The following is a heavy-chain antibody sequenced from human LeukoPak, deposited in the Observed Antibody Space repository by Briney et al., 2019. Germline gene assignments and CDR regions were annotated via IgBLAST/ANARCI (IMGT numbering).Heavy chain of an antibody. D-gene: IGHD3-22*01. Sequence: SETLSLTCAVSGGSISSSNWWSWVRQPPGKGLEWIGEIYHSGSTNYNPSLKSRVTISVDKSKNQFSLKLSSVTAANTAVYYCASPFTSGYYGYWGQGTLVTVSS. CDR1: GGSISSSNW. CDR3: ASPFTSGYYGY. J-gene: IGHJ4*02. V-gene: IGHV4-4*02. CDR2: IYHSGST.